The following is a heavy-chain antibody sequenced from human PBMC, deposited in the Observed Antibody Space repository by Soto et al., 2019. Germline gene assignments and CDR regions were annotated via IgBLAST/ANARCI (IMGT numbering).Heavy chain of an antibody. J-gene: IGHJ4*02. CDR1: GCTCTCHY. V-gene: IGHV1-2*02. CDR2: INPNSGDT. CDR3: ARSLSTIGGRPDS. D-gene: IGHD6-6*01. Sequence: AAGKVARKTTGCTCTCHYMHWVRQAPGQGLEWMGWINPNSGDTKYAQKFQGRVTMTRDTSTRTAYMEVSRLTSDDTAVYYCARSLSTIGGRPDSWGQGTLVTVSS.